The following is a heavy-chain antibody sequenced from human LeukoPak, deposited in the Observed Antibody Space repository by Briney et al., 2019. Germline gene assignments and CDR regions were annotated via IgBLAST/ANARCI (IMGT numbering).Heavy chain of an antibody. CDR2: ISSSSTYI. Sequence: GGPLRLSCAASGFXFSTYTMNWVRQAPGKGLEWISSISSSSTYISYADSVKGRFTISRDNAKNSLYLQMSSLRAEDTAVYYCARAGPGGGLIVKVYYFDYWGQGTLVTVSS. V-gene: IGHV3-21*01. CDR1: GFXFSTYT. J-gene: IGHJ4*02. CDR3: ARAGPGGGLIVKVYYFDY. D-gene: IGHD3-16*02.